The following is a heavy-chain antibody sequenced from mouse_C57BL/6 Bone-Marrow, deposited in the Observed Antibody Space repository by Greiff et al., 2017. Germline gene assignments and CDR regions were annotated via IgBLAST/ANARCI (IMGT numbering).Heavy chain of an antibody. V-gene: IGHV1-54*01. CDR3: ARHHPSFDY. CDR2: INPGGGGT. CDR1: GYAFTNYL. Sequence: QVQLQQSGAELVRPGTSVKVSCKASGYAFTNYLIEWVKQRPGQGLEWIGVINPGGGGTNYNEKFQGKATMTADKASITSYMQLSSLTSEDSAVYFYARHHPSFDYWGQGTTLTVSS. J-gene: IGHJ2*01.